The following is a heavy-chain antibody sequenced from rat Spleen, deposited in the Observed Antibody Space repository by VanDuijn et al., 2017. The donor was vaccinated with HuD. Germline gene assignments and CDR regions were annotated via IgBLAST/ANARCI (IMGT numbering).Heavy chain of an antibody. V-gene: IGHV5-7*01. CDR3: ARHSNWGFDY. CDR2: ISYDGSDT. CDR1: GFTFSDYY. D-gene: IGHD5-1*01. J-gene: IGHJ2*01. Sequence: EVQLVDSGGGLVQPGGSMKLSCAASGFTFSDYYMAWVRQAPTKGLEWVATISYDGSDTYYRDSVKGRFPISRDNAKSTLYLQMDSLRSEDTATYYCARHSNWGFDYWGQGVMVTVSS.